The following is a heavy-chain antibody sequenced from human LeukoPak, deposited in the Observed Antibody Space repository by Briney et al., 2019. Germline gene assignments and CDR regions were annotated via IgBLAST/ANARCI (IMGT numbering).Heavy chain of an antibody. V-gene: IGHV1-69*04. CDR1: GGTFSSYA. Sequence: EASVKVSCKASGGTFSSYAISWVRQAPGQGLEWMGRIIPILGIANYAQKFQGRVTITADKSTSTAYMELSSLRSEDTAVYYCARAYCTNGVCHGHFQHWGQGTLVTVSS. D-gene: IGHD2-8*01. CDR3: ARAYCTNGVCHGHFQH. J-gene: IGHJ1*01. CDR2: IIPILGIA.